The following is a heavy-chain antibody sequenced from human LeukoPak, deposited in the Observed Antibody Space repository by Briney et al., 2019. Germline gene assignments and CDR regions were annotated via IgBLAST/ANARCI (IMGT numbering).Heavy chain of an antibody. CDR2: IYSGGST. CDR3: ARVAGWHWFDP. Sequence: GGSLRLSCAASGFIFSSSGMSWVRQAPGKGLEWVSVIYSGGSTYYADSVKGRFTISRDNSKNTVYLQMNNMRVDDTAVYYCARVAGWHWFDPWGQGTLVTVSS. D-gene: IGHD6-19*01. CDR1: GFIFSSSG. V-gene: IGHV3-23*03. J-gene: IGHJ5*02.